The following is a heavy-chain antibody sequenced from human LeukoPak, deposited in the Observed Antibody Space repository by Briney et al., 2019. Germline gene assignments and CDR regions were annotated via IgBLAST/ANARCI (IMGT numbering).Heavy chain of an antibody. D-gene: IGHD3-10*01. J-gene: IGHJ5*02. CDR1: GGTFSRYA. CDR3: ARTASGTQKGRFDP. Sequence: GGSVKVSCKASGGTFSRYAISGGGQARGEGVEGMGGIIAMFGKANYAQKFKGRVTINTDKYRRRAYMEMRRLREEDTAVYYCARTASGTQKGRFDPWGQGTLVTGSS. CDR2: IIAMFGKA. V-gene: IGHV1-69*05.